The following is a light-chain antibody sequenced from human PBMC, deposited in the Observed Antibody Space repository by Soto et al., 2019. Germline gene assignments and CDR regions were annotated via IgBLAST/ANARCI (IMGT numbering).Light chain of an antibody. CDR3: QSYDTNLSGRV. CDR2: GNS. CDR1: SSNIGAGYD. V-gene: IGLV1-40*01. J-gene: IGLJ3*02. Sequence: QSVLTQPPSVSGAPGQRVTISCTGSSSNIGAGYDVHWYLQLPGTAPKLLIFGNSNRPSGVPDRFSGSKSGTSASLAITGLQAEDEADYSCQSYDTNLSGRVFGGGTKVTVL.